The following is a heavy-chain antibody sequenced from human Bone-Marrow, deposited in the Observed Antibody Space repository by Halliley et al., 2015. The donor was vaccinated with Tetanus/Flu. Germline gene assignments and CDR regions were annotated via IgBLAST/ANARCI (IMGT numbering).Heavy chain of an antibody. V-gene: IGHV3-33*01. CDR1: GFTFRNYG. CDR2: LWFDGTNE. D-gene: IGHD3-22*01. CDR3: ARGDSSGYYSYALDK. J-gene: IGHJ4*02. Sequence: CAASGFTFRNYGMNWVRQAPGKGLEWVAVLWFDGTNEYYADSVKGRFTISRDNSKSTLFLQMNGLRVEDTTVYYCARGDSSGYYSYALDKWGQGTLVTVSS.